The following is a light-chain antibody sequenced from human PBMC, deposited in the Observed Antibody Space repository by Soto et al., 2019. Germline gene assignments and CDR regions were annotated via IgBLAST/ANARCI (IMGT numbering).Light chain of an antibody. Sequence: EIVLTQSPATVPLSPGYRATLSCRASQSVSSYLAWYQQKPGQAPRLLIYGASTRATGIPARFSGSGSGTEFTLTISSLQSEDFAVYYCQQYNNWPPTFGQGTKVDIK. V-gene: IGKV3-15*01. CDR1: QSVSSY. J-gene: IGKJ1*01. CDR3: QQYNNWPPT. CDR2: GAS.